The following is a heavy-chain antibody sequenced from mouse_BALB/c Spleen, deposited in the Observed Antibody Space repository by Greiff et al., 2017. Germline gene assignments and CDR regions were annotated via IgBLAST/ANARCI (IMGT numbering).Heavy chain of an antibody. D-gene: IGHD1-1*01. CDR2: ILPGSGST. V-gene: IGHV1-9*01. CDR1: GYTFSSYW. J-gene: IGHJ2*01. CDR3: ARFFTTALRQYFDY. Sequence: QVQLQQSGAELMKPGASVKISCKATGYTFSSYWIEWVKQRPGHGLEWIGEILPGSGSTNYNEKFKGKATFTADTSSNTAYMQLSSLTSEDSAVYYCARFFTTALRQYFDYWGQGTTLTVSS.